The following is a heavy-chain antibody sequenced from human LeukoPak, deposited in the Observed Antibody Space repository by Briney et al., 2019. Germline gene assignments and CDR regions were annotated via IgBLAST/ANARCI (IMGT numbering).Heavy chain of an antibody. J-gene: IGHJ3*02. V-gene: IGHV3-48*02. CDR2: ISSSSGTI. Sequence: QPGGSLRLSCAASRFTFSDYSMNWVRQAPGKGLEWLSYISSSSGTIYYAESVKGRFTISRDNAKNSLYLQMNSLTDEDTAVYYCARYRDGYNPHAFDIWGQGTMVTVSS. CDR3: ARYRDGYNPHAFDI. CDR1: RFTFSDYS. D-gene: IGHD5-24*01.